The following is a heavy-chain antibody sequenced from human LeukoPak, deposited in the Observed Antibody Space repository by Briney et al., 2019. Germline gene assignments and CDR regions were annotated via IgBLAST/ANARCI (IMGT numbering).Heavy chain of an antibody. J-gene: IGHJ4*02. D-gene: IGHD1-26*01. CDR1: GFTFGDYA. CDR3: TRAVGAFDY. CDR2: IRSKAYGGTT. Sequence: PGGSLRLSCTASGFTFGDYAMSWVRQAPGKGLEWVGFIRSKAYGGTTEYAASVKGRFTISRDDSKSIAYLQMNSLKTEDTAVYYCTRAVGAFDYWGQGTLVTVSS. V-gene: IGHV3-49*04.